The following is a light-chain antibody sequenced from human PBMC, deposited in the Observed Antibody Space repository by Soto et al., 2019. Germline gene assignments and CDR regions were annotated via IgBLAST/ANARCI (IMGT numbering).Light chain of an antibody. CDR1: VSDVGGYDS. CDR3: SSYTADMTYV. J-gene: IGLJ1*01. V-gene: IGLV2-14*03. CDR2: GVN. Sequence: QSALTQPASVSGSPGQSITISCTGTVSDVGGYDSVSWYQQHPGRAPKLIIYGVNNRPSGVSNRFSASKSADTASLTISGLQAEDEADYYCSSYTADMTYVFGTGTKLTVL.